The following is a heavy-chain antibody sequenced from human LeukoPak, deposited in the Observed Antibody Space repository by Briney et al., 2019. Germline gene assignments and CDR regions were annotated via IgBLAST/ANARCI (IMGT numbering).Heavy chain of an antibody. CDR1: GYTFTGYY. CDR3: ARDKAPLIPIFGGGGPFDP. D-gene: IGHD3-3*01. Sequence: GASVKVSCKASGYTFTGYYMHWVRQAPGQGLEWMGRINPNSGGTNYAQKFQGRVTMTRDTSISTAYMELSRLRSDDTAVYYCARDKAPLIPIFGGGGPFDPWGQGTLVTVSS. J-gene: IGHJ5*02. V-gene: IGHV1-2*06. CDR2: INPNSGGT.